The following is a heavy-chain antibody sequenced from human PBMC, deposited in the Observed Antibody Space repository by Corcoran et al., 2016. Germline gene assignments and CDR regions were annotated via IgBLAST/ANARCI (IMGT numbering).Heavy chain of an antibody. CDR3: ARRNDILTGYYDFDY. V-gene: IGHV4-59*01. CDR2: IYYSGST. D-gene: IGHD3-9*01. J-gene: IGHJ4*02. CDR1: GGSISSYY. Sequence: QVQLQESGPGLVKPSETLSLTCTVSGGSISSYYWSWIRQPPGKGLEWIGYIYYSGSTNYNPSLKSRVTISVDTSKNQFSLKLSSVTAADTAVYYWARRNDILTGYYDFDYWGQGTLVTVSS.